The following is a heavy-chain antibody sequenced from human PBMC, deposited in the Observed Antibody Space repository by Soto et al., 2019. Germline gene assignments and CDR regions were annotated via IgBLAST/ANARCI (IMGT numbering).Heavy chain of an antibody. J-gene: IGHJ6*03. CDR3: ARVTVTTWDYYYYYMDV. Sequence: SETLSLTCAGSSGSISSSNWWSWVRQPPGKGLEWIGEIYHSGSTNYNPSLKSRVTISVDKSKNQFSLKLSSVTAADTAVYYCARVTVTTWDYYYYYMDVWGKGTTVTVSS. CDR2: IYHSGST. V-gene: IGHV4-4*02. D-gene: IGHD4-17*01. CDR1: SGSISSSNW.